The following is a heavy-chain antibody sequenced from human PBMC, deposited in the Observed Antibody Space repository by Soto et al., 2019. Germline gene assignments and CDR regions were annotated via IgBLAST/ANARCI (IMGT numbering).Heavy chain of an antibody. Sequence: QVQLVESGGGVVQPGRSLRLSCAASGFTFSSYGMHWVRQAPGKGLEWVAVISYDGSNKYYADSVKGRFTISRDNSKNTLYLQMNSLRAADTAVYYGAPDYGAFDYWGQGTLVTVAS. D-gene: IGHD4-17*01. CDR2: ISYDGSNK. V-gene: IGHV3-30*03. CDR3: APDYGAFDY. J-gene: IGHJ4*02. CDR1: GFTFSSYG.